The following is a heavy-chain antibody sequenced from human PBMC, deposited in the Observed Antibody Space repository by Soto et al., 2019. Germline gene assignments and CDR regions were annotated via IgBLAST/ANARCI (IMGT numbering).Heavy chain of an antibody. Sequence: QVQLVESGGGMVQPGSSRRLSCVPFGFTSNKNGMHWVRQAPGKGLEWVAVIGNDGSNKNYADSVKGRSTTSRDDSKNSMYLQMNSLRAEDTAVYYCARDLWDHYFDYWGRGTLVTVSS. V-gene: IGHV3-33*01. D-gene: IGHD3-16*01. CDR1: GFTSNKNG. CDR2: IGNDGSNK. J-gene: IGHJ4*02. CDR3: ARDLWDHYFDY.